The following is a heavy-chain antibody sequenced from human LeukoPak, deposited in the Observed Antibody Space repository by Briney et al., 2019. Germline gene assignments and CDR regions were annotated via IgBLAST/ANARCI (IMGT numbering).Heavy chain of an antibody. V-gene: IGHV4-61*01. J-gene: IGHJ3*02. Sequence: PSETLSLTCTVSGGSVSSGSYYWSWIRQPPGKGLEWIRYIYYSGSTNYNPSLKSRVTISVDTSKNQFSLKLSSVTAADTAVYYCARGFFGGLIVDDAFDIWGQGTMVTVSS. D-gene: IGHD3-16*02. CDR1: GGSVSSGSYY. CDR3: ARGFFGGLIVDDAFDI. CDR2: IYYSGST.